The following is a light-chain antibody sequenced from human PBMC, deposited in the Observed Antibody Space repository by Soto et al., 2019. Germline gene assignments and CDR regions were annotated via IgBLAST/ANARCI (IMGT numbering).Light chain of an antibody. CDR2: GAC. CDR3: PHYRSLLWT. Sequence: EIVMTQCPATLSVSPGERATLSCGASQSIDSDLAWYQQRPGQAPRLLIYGACARETGILAKFSGSGAGTECTLTISSLQSEDVSIDFCPHYRSLLWTFGQGTKVDIK. J-gene: IGKJ1*01. CDR1: QSIDSD. V-gene: IGKV3-15*01.